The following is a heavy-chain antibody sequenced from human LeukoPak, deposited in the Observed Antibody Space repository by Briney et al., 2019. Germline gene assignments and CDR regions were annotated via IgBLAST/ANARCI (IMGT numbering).Heavy chain of an antibody. V-gene: IGHV3-20*04. CDR2: INWNGGST. J-gene: IGHJ4*02. CDR1: TSSFDDYG. CDR3: AMGDSSGCYFDY. D-gene: IGHD6-19*01. Sequence: GGSLRLSCAASTSSFDDYGMSWVRQVPGKGLEWVSGINWNGGSTGYADSVKGRFTISRDNAKNSLFLQMNSLRAEDTALYYCAMGDSSGCYFDYWGQGTLVTVSS.